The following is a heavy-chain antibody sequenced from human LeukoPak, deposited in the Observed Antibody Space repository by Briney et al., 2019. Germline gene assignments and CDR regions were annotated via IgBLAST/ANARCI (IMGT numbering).Heavy chain of an antibody. CDR1: GGTFSSSA. CDR3: AKDQGLTAPPPYGLDV. Sequence: SVKVSCKTSGGTFSSSAITWVRQAPGQGLEWMGRIIPVLNITTYAQKFQGRVTVTADTSTSTVYMELSSLRSEETAVYYCAKDQGLTAPPPYGLDVWGQGTTVIVTS. CDR2: IIPVLNIT. V-gene: IGHV1-69*04. D-gene: IGHD5-18*01. J-gene: IGHJ6*02.